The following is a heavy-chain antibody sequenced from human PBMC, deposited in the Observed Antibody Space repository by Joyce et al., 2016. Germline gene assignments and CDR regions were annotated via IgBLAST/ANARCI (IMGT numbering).Heavy chain of an antibody. J-gene: IGHJ4*02. D-gene: IGHD3-16*01. CDR3: ARATRSSALSTFDF. Sequence: EVQLVESGGGLVQPGGSLRLSCVASGFTLSRYWMHWVRQAPGKGLGWVSRMESDGSSTTNADSVKGRFTISRDNAKNTLYLQMNSLRAEDTAVYYCARATRSSALSTFDFWGQGTLVTVSS. CDR1: GFTLSRYW. V-gene: IGHV3-74*01. CDR2: MESDGSST.